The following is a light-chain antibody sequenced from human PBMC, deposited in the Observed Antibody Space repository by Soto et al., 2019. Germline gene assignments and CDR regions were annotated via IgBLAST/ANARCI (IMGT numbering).Light chain of an antibody. CDR3: QQYNNWPRT. Sequence: DILMTQSPPTLSVSPGERATLSCRARRISSSYLAWYQQKPGQAPRLLIYGASTRAAGIPARFSGSGSGTEFTLTISSLQSEDFAVYYCQQYNNWPRTFGQGTKVDIK. CDR2: GAS. CDR1: RISSSY. V-gene: IGKV3D-15*01. J-gene: IGKJ1*01.